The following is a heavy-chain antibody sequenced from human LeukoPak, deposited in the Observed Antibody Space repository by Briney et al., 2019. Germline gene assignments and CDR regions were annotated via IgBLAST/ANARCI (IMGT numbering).Heavy chain of an antibody. CDR3: ARGRVRGWVDY. J-gene: IGHJ4*02. Sequence: SETLSLTCAVYGGSFTADYWTWIRQPPGKGLEWIGEVHHSGTTNYKPSLKSRVRISLDTSENHFSLTLASVTAAETAGYYCARGRVRGWVDYWGEGSLVTVSP. D-gene: IGHD6-19*01. CDR1: GGSFTADY. V-gene: IGHV4-34*01. CDR2: VHHSGTT.